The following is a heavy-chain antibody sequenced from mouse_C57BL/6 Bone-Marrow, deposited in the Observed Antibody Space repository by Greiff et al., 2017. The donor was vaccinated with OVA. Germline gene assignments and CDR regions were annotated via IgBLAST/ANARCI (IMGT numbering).Heavy chain of an antibody. CDR3: AKGGYDYDPWYFDV. V-gene: IGHV2-5*01. CDR2: IWRGGST. D-gene: IGHD2-4*01. Sequence: VQLKQSGPGLVQPSQSLSITCTVSGFSLTSYGVHWVRQSPGKGLEWLGVIWRGGSTDYNAAFMSRLSITKDNAKSQVFFKMNSLQADDTAIYYCAKGGYDYDPWYFDVWGTGTTVTVSS. CDR1: GFSLTSYG. J-gene: IGHJ1*03.